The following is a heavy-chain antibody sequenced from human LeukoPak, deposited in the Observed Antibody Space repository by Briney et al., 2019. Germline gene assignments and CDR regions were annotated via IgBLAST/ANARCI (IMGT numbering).Heavy chain of an antibody. CDR2: MSGRGDNT. D-gene: IGHD6-6*01. CDR1: GFTFSSYA. J-gene: IGHJ4*02. Sequence: GGSLRLSCAASGFTFSSYAMSWVRQAPGKGLEWVSAMSGRGDNTYYANSVKGRFTISRDNSRNTLYLQMNSLRAEDTAVYYCAKDGDSSSRDFDYWGQGTLVTVS. CDR3: AKDGDSSSRDFDY. V-gene: IGHV3-23*01.